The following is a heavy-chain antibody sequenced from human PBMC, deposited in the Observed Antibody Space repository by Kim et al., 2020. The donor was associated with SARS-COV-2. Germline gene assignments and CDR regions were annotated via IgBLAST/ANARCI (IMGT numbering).Heavy chain of an antibody. CDR2: IWYDGSNK. V-gene: IGHV3-33*01. CDR1: GFTFSSYG. D-gene: IGHD3-22*01. J-gene: IGHJ3*02. CDR3: ARGASIEDAFDI. Sequence: GGSLRLSCAASGFTFSSYGMHWVRQAPGKGLEWVAVIWYDGSNKYYADSVKGRFTISRDNSKNTLYLQMNSLRAEDTAVYYCARGASIEDAFDIWGQGTMVTVSS.